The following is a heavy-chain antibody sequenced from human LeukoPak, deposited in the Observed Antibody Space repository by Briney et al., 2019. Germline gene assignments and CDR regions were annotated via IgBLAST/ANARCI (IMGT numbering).Heavy chain of an antibody. J-gene: IGHJ6*03. Sequence: ASVKVSCKASGYTFTAYFMHWVRQAPGQGLEWMGLINPNSGGTDYAQKFQGRVTMTRDTSISPAYMELSRLTSDDTAVYYCANSGYDYPYYMDVWGKGTTVTVSS. CDR3: ANSGYDYPYYMDV. CDR1: GYTFTAYF. V-gene: IGHV1-2*06. D-gene: IGHD5-12*01. CDR2: INPNSGGT.